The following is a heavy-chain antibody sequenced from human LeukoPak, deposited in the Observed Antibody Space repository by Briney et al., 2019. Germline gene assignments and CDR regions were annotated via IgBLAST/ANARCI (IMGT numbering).Heavy chain of an antibody. CDR2: IHYSGDT. CDR1: CGSITIYY. Sequence: PSETLSLTCTVSCGSITIYYWRWIRQPPGKGLEWIGYIHYSGDTNYNPSLKSRVTISVDTSKNQFSLKLSPMTPADTAVYCCARFRYPQTLYYFDYWGQGTLVTVSS. D-gene: IGHD1-1*01. CDR3: ARFRYPQTLYYFDY. J-gene: IGHJ4*02. V-gene: IGHV4-59*12.